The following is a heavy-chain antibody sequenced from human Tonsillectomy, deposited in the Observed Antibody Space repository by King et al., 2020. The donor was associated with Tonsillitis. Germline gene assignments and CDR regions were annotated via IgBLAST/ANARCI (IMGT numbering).Heavy chain of an antibody. D-gene: IGHD3-9*01. CDR1: GGSISSSSYF. CDR2: IYYSGST. V-gene: IGHV4-39*01. J-gene: IGHJ4*02. Sequence: QLQESGPGLVKPSETLSLTCTVSGGSISSSSYFWGWIRQPPGKGLAWIGSIYYSGSTYYNPSLKSRVTISVDTSKNQFSLRLSSVTAADTAVYYCARRLDWPNPFDYWGQGTLVTVSS. CDR3: ARRLDWPNPFDY.